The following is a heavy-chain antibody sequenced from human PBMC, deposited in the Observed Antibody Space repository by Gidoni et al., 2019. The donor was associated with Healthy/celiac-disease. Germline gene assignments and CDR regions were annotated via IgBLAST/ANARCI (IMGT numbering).Heavy chain of an antibody. J-gene: IGHJ4*02. Sequence: QLQLQESGPGLVKPSETLSRTCTFSAGYISISSYYWGWIRQTPGKGLEWIGSSSYSGRTYYNPSLKSRVTISVDTSKSQFSLKLSSVFAADTALYYCARAPAYYFWSGYFDYWGQGTLVTVSS. V-gene: IGHV4-39*07. D-gene: IGHD3-3*01. CDR1: AGYISISSYY. CDR3: ARAPAYYFWSGYFDY. CDR2: SSYSGRT.